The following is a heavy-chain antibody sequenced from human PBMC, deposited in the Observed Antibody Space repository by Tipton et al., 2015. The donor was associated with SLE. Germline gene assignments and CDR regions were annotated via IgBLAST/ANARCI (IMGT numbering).Heavy chain of an antibody. Sequence: SLRLSCAASGFTFSDYYMTWIRQAPGEGLEWVSYISGSGKTIYYADSVKGRFTISRDNSKNTLYLQMNSLRAEDTAVYYCAKSVGGSGYSYGMDVWGQGTTVTVSS. CDR1: GFTFSDYY. J-gene: IGHJ6*02. CDR3: AKSVGGSGYSYGMDV. D-gene: IGHD3-3*01. CDR2: ISGSGKTI. V-gene: IGHV3-11*04.